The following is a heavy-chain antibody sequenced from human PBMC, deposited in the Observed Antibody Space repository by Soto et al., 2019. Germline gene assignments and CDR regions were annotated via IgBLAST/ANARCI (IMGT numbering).Heavy chain of an antibody. CDR1: GFTFSSFS. V-gene: IGHV3-30-3*01. J-gene: IGHJ4*02. Sequence: PGGSLRLSCVASGFTFSSFSLHWVRQAPGKGLEWLALISYDGSSKYDADSVKGRFTISRENSNNTLYLQLSSLRPEDTAVYYCATTTAVAGTPEFDYWGQGALVTVSS. CDR2: ISYDGSSK. CDR3: ATTTAVAGTPEFDY. D-gene: IGHD6-19*01.